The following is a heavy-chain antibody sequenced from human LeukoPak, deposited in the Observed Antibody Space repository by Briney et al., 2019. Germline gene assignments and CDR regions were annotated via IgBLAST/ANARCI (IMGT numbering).Heavy chain of an antibody. V-gene: IGHV3-33*01. CDR1: GFTFSSYG. Sequence: GRSLRLSCAASGFTFSSYGMHWVRQAPGKGLEWVAVIWYDGSNKYYADSVKGRFTISRDNSKNTLYLQMNSLRAEDTAVYYCARDPSDSSSWYGDAFDIWGQGTMVTVSS. CDR3: ARDPSDSSSWYGDAFDI. J-gene: IGHJ3*02. CDR2: IWYDGSNK. D-gene: IGHD6-13*01.